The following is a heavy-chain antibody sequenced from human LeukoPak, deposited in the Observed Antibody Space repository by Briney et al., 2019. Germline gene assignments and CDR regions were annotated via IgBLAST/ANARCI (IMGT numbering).Heavy chain of an antibody. CDR2: IYHSGST. V-gene: IGHV4-38-2*01. J-gene: IGHJ4*02. CDR1: GYSISSGYY. CDR3: ARHFDPNYGGYSAFDY. D-gene: IGHD4-23*01. Sequence: KASETLSLTCAVSGYSISSGYYWGWIRQPPGKGLEWIGSIYHSGSTYYNPSLKSRVTISVDTSKNQFSLKLSSVTAADTAVYYCARHFDPNYGGYSAFDYWGQGTLVTVSS.